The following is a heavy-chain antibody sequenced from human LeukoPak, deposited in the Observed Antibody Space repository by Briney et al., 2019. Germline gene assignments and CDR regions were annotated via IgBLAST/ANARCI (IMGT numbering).Heavy chain of an antibody. CDR2: ICTGGAT. D-gene: IGHD3-9*01. V-gene: IGHV3-66*04. CDR3: ATRNLHSSSDILK. Sequence: GGSLRLSCVDSGFTASILYFHWVRQTPGKGLEWVSVICTGGATYYADSVKGRFTISRDDSKNMMYLQMNSLRVEDTAIYYCATRNLHSSSDILKWGQGTLVTVSS. CDR1: GFTASILY. J-gene: IGHJ4*02.